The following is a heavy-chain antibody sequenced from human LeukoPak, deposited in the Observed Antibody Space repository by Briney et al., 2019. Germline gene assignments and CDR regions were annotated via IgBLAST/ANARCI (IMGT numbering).Heavy chain of an antibody. J-gene: IGHJ6*03. CDR1: GYTFTSYG. Sequence: ASVKVSCKASGYTFTSYGISWVRQAPGQGLEWMGWISAYNGNTNYAQKLQGRVTMTTDTSTSTAYMDLRSLRSDDTAVYYCAGESVVVPAAIPGVYYYYYMDVWGKGTTVTVSS. D-gene: IGHD2-2*02. CDR2: ISAYNGNT. V-gene: IGHV1-18*01. CDR3: AGESVVVPAAIPGVYYYYYMDV.